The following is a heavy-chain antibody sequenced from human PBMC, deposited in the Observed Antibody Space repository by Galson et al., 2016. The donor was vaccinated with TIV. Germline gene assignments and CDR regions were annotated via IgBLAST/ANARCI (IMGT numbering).Heavy chain of an antibody. CDR1: GGSISSSNR. D-gene: IGHD2-15*01. CDR3: ASELNSILPTHI. Sequence: SETLSLTCTVSGGSISSSNRWTWVRQPPEKGLEWIGEISHSGSTNYNPSLKSRLTMSVDKSKNQFSLNLKSVTAADTAVYYCASELNSILPTHIWGQGTTVAVSS. V-gene: IGHV4-4*02. J-gene: IGHJ3*02. CDR2: ISHSGST.